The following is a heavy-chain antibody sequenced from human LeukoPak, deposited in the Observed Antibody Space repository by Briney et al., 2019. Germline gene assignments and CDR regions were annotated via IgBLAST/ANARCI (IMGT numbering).Heavy chain of an antibody. J-gene: IGHJ4*02. CDR2: IYYSGST. CDR1: GGSISSGGYY. CDR3: ARGSSEDDSSGYLYYFDY. D-gene: IGHD3-22*01. Sequence: TLSLTCTVSGGSISSGGYYWSWIRQHPGKGLEWTGYIYYSGSTYYNPSLKSRVTISVDTSKNQFSLKLSSVTAADTAVYYCARGSSEDDSSGYLYYFDYWGQGTLVTVSS. V-gene: IGHV4-31*03.